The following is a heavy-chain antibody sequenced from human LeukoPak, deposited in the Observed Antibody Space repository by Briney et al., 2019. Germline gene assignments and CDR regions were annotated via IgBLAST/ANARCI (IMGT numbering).Heavy chain of an antibody. V-gene: IGHV4-61*02. CDR2: ISSSGST. D-gene: IGHD3-9*01. Sequence: SETLSLTCTVSGDSISSGDYYWSWIRQPAGKGLEWIGRISSSGSTNYNPSLKSRVTISVDTSKNQFSLKLSSVTAADTAVYFCARAGLLDWLDFDYWGQGTLVTVSS. J-gene: IGHJ4*02. CDR3: ARAGLLDWLDFDY. CDR1: GDSISSGDYY.